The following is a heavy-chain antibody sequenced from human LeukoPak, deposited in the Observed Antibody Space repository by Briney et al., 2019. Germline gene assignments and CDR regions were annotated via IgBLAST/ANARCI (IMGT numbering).Heavy chain of an antibody. CDR3: ARVDFYYDSSGYVGEYFQH. J-gene: IGHJ1*01. D-gene: IGHD3-22*01. CDR2: ISSSATNI. Sequence: GGSLRLSCAASGFTFSNYYMSWIRQAPGKGLEWLSYISSSATNIQYADSVRGRFTIPRDNAKNSLYLRMNRLRDEDTAVYYCARVDFYYDSSGYVGEYFQHWGQGTLVTVSS. CDR1: GFTFSNYY. V-gene: IGHV3-11*01.